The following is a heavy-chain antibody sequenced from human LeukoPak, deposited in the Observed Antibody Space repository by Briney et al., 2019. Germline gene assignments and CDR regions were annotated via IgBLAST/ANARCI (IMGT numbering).Heavy chain of an antibody. J-gene: IGHJ6*02. CDR2: INPNSGGT. D-gene: IGHD5-12*01. V-gene: IGHV1-2*02. CDR3: ARGSTRGVATSYYYGMDV. Sequence: GASVTVSCKASGYTFTGYYMHWVRQAPGQGLEWMGWINPNSGGTNYAQKFQGRVTMTRDTSISTAYMELSRLRSDDTAVYYCARGSTRGVATSYYYGMDVWGQGTTVTVSS. CDR1: GYTFTGYY.